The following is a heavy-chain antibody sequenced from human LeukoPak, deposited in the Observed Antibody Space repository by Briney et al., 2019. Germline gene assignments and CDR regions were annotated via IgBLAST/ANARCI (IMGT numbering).Heavy chain of an antibody. V-gene: IGHV3-21*01. D-gene: IGHD2-2*01. J-gene: IGHJ4*02. Sequence: GGSLRLSCAASGFTFSSYSMNWVRQAPGKGLEWVSSISSSSSYIYYADSVKGRFTISRDNAKNSLYLQMNSLRAEDTAVYYCASLIVVVPAAHGPVDYWGQGTLVTVSS. CDR1: GFTFSSYS. CDR2: ISSSSSYI. CDR3: ASLIVVVPAAHGPVDY.